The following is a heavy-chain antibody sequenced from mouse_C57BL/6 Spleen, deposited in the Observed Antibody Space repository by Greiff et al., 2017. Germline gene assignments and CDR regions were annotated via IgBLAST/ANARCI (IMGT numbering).Heavy chain of an antibody. CDR2: IRNKANNHAT. V-gene: IGHV6-6*01. D-gene: IGHD1-1*01. Sequence: EVKLMESGGGLVQPGGSMKLSCAASGFTFSDAWMDWVRQSPEKGLEWVAEIRNKANNHATYYAESVKGRFTISRDDSKSSVYLQMNSLRAEDTGIYYCTSITTVVEGYFDYWGQGTTLTVSS. CDR3: TSITTVVEGYFDY. J-gene: IGHJ2*01. CDR1: GFTFSDAW.